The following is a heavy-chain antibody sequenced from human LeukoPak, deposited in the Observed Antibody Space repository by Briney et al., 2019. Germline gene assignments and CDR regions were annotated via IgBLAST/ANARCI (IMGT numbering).Heavy chain of an antibody. CDR1: GGSISSSSYY. CDR3: ATGGVGATDHFDY. D-gene: IGHD1-26*01. Sequence: SETLSLTCTVSGGSISSSSYYWGWIRQPPGKGLEWIGSIYYSGSTYYNPSLKSRVTISVDTSKNQFSLKLSSVTAADTAVYYCATGGVGATDHFDYWGQGTLVTVSS. J-gene: IGHJ4*02. CDR2: IYYSGST. V-gene: IGHV4-39*07.